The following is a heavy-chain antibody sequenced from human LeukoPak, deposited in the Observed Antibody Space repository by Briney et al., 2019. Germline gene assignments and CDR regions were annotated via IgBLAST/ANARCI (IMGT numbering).Heavy chain of an antibody. CDR3: TRYGDYPFGY. V-gene: IGHV3-73*01. J-gene: IGHJ4*02. CDR1: GFTFSDSG. D-gene: IGHD2-21*01. CDR2: ISSKANSYAT. Sequence: GGSLKLSCAASGFTFSDSGMHWVRQASGKGLEWVGRISSKANSYATAYAASVKGRFTISRDDSKNTAYLQMNSLKTEDTAVYYCTRYGDYPFGYWGQGTLVTVSS.